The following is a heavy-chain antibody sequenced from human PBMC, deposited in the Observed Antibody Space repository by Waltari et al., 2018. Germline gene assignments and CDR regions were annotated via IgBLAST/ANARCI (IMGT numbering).Heavy chain of an antibody. CDR2: INSDVRDT. CDR3: TRDSPSWI. Sequence: EGQLVESGGGLVQPGGSLKLSCADSGFAFSRFWMHGVRQVPGQGLVLVARINSDVRDTRHADSVRGRFTVSRDNAKNMVYLQMKSLRAEDTAIYYCTRDSPSWIWGQGTMVSVSS. CDR1: GFAFSRFW. J-gene: IGHJ3*02. V-gene: IGHV3-74*01.